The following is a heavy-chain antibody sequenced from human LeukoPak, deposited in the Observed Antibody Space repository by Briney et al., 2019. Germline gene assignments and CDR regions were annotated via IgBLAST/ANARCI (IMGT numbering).Heavy chain of an antibody. CDR3: ARDGLWSSHFDY. CDR1: GGSISSYY. D-gene: IGHD5-18*01. CDR2: VSYSGST. Sequence: PSETLSLTCAVSGGSISSYYWSWIRQPPGKGLEWIGYVSYSGSTNYNPSLKSRVTISVDTSKNQFSLKLSSVTAADTAVYYCARDGLWSSHFDYWGQGTLVTVSS. J-gene: IGHJ4*02. V-gene: IGHV4-59*12.